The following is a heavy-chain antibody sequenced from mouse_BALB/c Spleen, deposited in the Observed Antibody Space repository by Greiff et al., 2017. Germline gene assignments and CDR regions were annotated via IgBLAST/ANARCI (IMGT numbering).Heavy chain of an antibody. CDR3: ARNVYYGNFDY. D-gene: IGHD2-1*01. Sequence: EVQLVESGGGLVQPGGSRKLSCAASGFTFSSFGMHWVRQAPEKGLEWVAYISSGSSTIYYADTVKGRFTISRDNPKNTLFLQMTSLRSEDTAMYYCARNVYYGNFDYWGQGTTLTVSS. V-gene: IGHV5-17*02. J-gene: IGHJ2*01. CDR1: GFTFSSFG. CDR2: ISSGSSTI.